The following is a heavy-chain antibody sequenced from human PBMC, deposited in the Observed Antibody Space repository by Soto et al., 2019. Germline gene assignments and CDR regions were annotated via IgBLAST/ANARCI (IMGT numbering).Heavy chain of an antibody. CDR3: AQTLGSAVAGPGRFDL. J-gene: IGHJ2*01. D-gene: IGHD6-19*01. CDR2: ITPFFGTA. Sequence: QVQLVQSGAEVKKPGSSVKVSCKASGGTFSNYAISWVRQAPGQGLEWMGGITPFFGTANYAQKFQGRVTITADEAMSTAYMELSRLRCEDTAVYYCAQTLGSAVAGPGRFDLWGRGTLVTVSS. CDR1: GGTFSNYA. V-gene: IGHV1-69*12.